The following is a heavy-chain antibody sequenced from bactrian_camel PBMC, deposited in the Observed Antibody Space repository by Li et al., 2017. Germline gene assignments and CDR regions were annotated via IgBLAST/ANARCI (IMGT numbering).Heavy chain of an antibody. CDR2: IRVDATT. CDR1: GYDFSSCA. CDR3: AATPRGIYPQWDAPGWIDY. J-gene: IGHJ4*01. D-gene: IGHD3*01. V-gene: IGHV3S53*01. Sequence: HVQLVESGGGSVQAGGSLKLSCAASGYDFSSCAMRWYRQAPGKERELVSIIRVDATTNYADSVKGRFTISRDAAKNTLDLEMSNLKPEDSGIYFCAATPRGIYPQWDAPGWIDYWGQGTQVTVS.